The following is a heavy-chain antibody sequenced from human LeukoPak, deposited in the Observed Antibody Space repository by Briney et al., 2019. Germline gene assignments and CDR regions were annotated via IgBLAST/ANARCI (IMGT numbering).Heavy chain of an antibody. CDR2: ISSSSSYI. CDR1: GFTFSSYS. J-gene: IGHJ4*02. D-gene: IGHD3-22*01. CDR3: AKDPTHYRVWDDYDSTVLSY. V-gene: IGHV3-21*01. Sequence: GGSLRLSCAASGFTFSSYSMNWVRQAPGKGLEWVSSISSSSSYIYYADSVKGRFTISRDNAKNSLYLQMNSLRAADTAVYYCAKDPTHYRVWDDYDSTVLSYWGQGTLVTVSS.